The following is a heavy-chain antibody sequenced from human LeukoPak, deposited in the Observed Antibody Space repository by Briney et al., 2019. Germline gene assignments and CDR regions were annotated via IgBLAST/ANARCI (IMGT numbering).Heavy chain of an antibody. V-gene: IGHV1-2*02. J-gene: IGHJ4*02. CDR2: INPNSGGT. D-gene: IGHD6-13*01. Sequence: ASVKVSCKASGYTFTSYGISWVRQAPGQGLEWMGWINPNSGGTNYAQKFQGRVTMTRDSSISTAYMELSSLRSDDTAVYYCARGGSTGIAAPGTIWFVDYWGQGTLVTVSS. CDR1: GYTFTSYG. CDR3: ARGGSTGIAAPGTIWFVDY.